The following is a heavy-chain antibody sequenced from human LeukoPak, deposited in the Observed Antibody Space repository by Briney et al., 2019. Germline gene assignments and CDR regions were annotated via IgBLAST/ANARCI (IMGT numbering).Heavy chain of an antibody. J-gene: IGHJ4*02. CDR1: GGSISSYY. V-gene: IGHV4-59*01. CDR3: ARFRDSSGWYVFDY. Sequence: SETLSLTCTVSGGSISSYYWSWIRQPPGKGLEWIGYIYYSGSTSYNPSLKSRVTISVDTSKNQFSLKLSSVTAADTAVYYCARFRDSSGWYVFDYWGQGTLVTVSS. CDR2: IYYSGST. D-gene: IGHD6-19*01.